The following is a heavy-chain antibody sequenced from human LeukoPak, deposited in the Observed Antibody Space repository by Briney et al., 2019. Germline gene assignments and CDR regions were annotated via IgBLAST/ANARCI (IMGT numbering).Heavy chain of an antibody. J-gene: IGHJ6*03. CDR1: GFIFSSYW. D-gene: IGHD6-13*01. Sequence: GGSLRLSCAASGFIFSSYWMSWVRQAPGKGLEWVASIKEDGTETYYVDSVKGRFTISRDNAKNSLYLQMNSLRVEDTAVYYCAREIDGTSAAYYDYYMDVWGKGTTVTVSS. V-gene: IGHV3-7*01. CDR3: AREIDGTSAAYYDYYMDV. CDR2: IKEDGTET.